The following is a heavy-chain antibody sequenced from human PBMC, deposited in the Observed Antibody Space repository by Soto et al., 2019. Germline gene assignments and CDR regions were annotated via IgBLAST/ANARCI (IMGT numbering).Heavy chain of an antibody. CDR3: AKDGRLVTPGSRDAFDI. D-gene: IGHD2-21*02. CDR2: ISGSGGST. Sequence: EVQLLESGGGWVQPGGSLRLSCAASGFTFSSYAMSWVRQAPGKGLEWVSAISGSGGSTYYADSVKGRFTISRDNSKNTLYLQMNSLRAEDTAVYYCAKDGRLVTPGSRDAFDIWGQGTMVTVSS. J-gene: IGHJ3*02. CDR1: GFTFSSYA. V-gene: IGHV3-23*01.